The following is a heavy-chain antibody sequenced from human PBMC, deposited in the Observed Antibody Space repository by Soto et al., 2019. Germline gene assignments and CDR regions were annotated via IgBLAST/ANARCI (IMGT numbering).Heavy chain of an antibody. CDR3: ARESYSGSYYPDY. V-gene: IGHV3-48*02. CDR1: GFTFRSYN. D-gene: IGHD1-26*01. CDR2: ISSSSTI. J-gene: IGHJ4*02. Sequence: PGGSLRLSCAASGFTFRSYNMNWVRQAPGKGLEWVSYISSSSTIYSADSVKGRFTTSRDNVKNSLYLQLNSLRDEDTAAYYCARESYSGSYYPDYWGKGTLVTVSS.